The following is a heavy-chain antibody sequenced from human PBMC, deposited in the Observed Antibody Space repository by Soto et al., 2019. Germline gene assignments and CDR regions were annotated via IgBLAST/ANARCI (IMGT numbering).Heavy chain of an antibody. CDR3: ARCYGSGSSYYYYYGMDV. Sequence: SETLSLTCAVSGGSISSSNWWSFVRQPPGKGLEWIGEIYHSGSTNYNPSLKSRVTISVDKSKNQFSLKLSSVTAADTAVYYCARCYGSGSSYYYYYGMDVWGQGTTVTVSS. J-gene: IGHJ6*02. CDR1: GGSISSSNW. V-gene: IGHV4-4*02. D-gene: IGHD3-10*01. CDR2: IYHSGST.